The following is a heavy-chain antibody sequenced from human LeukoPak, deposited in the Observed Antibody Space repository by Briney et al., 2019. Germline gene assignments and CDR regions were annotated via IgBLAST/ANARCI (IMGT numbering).Heavy chain of an antibody. CDR2: IYHSGTT. CDR3: ASGITMIVVAH. CDR1: GYSISSGYY. V-gene: IGHV4-38-2*01. J-gene: IGHJ4*02. Sequence: PSETLSLTCAVSGYSISSGYYWGWIRQPLGKGLEWIGYIYHSGTTYYNPSLKSRVTMSVDTSKNQFSLKLSSVTAADTAVYYCASGITMIVVAHWGQGILVTVSS. D-gene: IGHD3-22*01.